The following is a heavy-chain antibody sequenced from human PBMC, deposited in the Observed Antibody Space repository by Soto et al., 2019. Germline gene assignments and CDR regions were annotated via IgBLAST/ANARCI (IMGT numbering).Heavy chain of an antibody. V-gene: IGHV3-11*01. CDR1: GFTFSDYY. Sequence: GGSLRLSCAASGFTFSDYYMTWIRQAPGKGLEWVSYIGSGGGTIYYADSVKGRFTISSDNAKNSLYLQMNSLRAEDTAVYYCARRRDFLDSWGQGTLVTVSS. D-gene: IGHD3-3*01. J-gene: IGHJ4*02. CDR3: ARRRDFLDS. CDR2: IGSGGGTI.